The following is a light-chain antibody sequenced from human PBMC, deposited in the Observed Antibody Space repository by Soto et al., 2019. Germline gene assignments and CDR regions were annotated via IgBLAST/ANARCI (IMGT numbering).Light chain of an antibody. CDR1: QSVRNN. V-gene: IGKV3-15*01. CDR2: AVS. CDR3: QQYNKWPPWT. J-gene: IGKJ1*01. Sequence: EIVMAQSPVTLSVSTGEGATLFCRTSQSVRNNLAWYQQKPGLAPRLLIYAVSTRATGVPARFSGNGSETEFTLTISGLQSDDVALYYCQQYNKWPPWTFGQGTKVDIK.